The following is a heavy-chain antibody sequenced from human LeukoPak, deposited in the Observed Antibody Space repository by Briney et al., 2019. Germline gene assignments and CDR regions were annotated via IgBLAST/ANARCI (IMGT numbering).Heavy chain of an antibody. D-gene: IGHD3-22*01. CDR1: GFTFSSYS. J-gene: IGHJ6*02. Sequence: GGSLRLSCAASGFTFSSYSMNWVRQAPGKGLEWVSYISSSSSTIYYADSVKGRFTISRDNAKNSLYLQMNSLRAEDTAVYYCARVERYYYDSSGYYYRGLMDVWGQGTTVTVSS. CDR3: ARVERYYYDSSGYYYRGLMDV. V-gene: IGHV3-48*04. CDR2: ISSSSSTI.